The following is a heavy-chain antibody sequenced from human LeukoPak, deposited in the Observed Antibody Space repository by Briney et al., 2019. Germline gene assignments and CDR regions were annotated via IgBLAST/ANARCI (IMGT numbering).Heavy chain of an antibody. CDR2: LYSDGYT. J-gene: IGHJ4*02. V-gene: IGHV3-53*01. D-gene: IGHD1-14*01. CDR1: GFTVITND. CDR3: PSGVEPLAANTSAC. Sequence: WGSLTLPCAVSGFTVITNDMTWIRQAPGKGLEWVIELYSDGYTKYTDSVQGRFTISEDKSQNNLYLEMKHLSPDEQAVYYCPSGVEPLAANTSACWGQGTLVTVSS.